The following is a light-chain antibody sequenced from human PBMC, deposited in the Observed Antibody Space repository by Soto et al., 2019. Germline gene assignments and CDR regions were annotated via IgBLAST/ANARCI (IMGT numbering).Light chain of an antibody. CDR3: QQSYSTPFT. CDR1: QSVKTY. J-gene: IGKJ3*01. CDR2: AVS. Sequence: DIQMTQSPSSLSASVGDRVTITCRASQSVKTYLNWYQQKPGKAPQALIYAVSSLQSGVPSRFSGSGPGTDFTLTISSLQPEDFATYYCQQSYSTPFTFGPGTKVDIK. V-gene: IGKV1-39*01.